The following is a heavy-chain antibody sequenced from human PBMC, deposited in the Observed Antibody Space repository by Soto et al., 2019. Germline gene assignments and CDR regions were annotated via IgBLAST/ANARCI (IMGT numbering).Heavy chain of an antibody. D-gene: IGHD3-3*01. CDR2: IHYSGST. Sequence: QVQLQESGSGLVKPSETLSLTCTVSGGSVSSVSYYWSWIRQPPGKGLEWIGLIHYSGSTKYNPSLKSRVTISVDTSKNQFSLKLSSVTAADTAVYYCARDGQIRFLEWFGTDYWGQGTLVTVSS. CDR3: ARDGQIRFLEWFGTDY. CDR1: GGSVSSVSYY. V-gene: IGHV4-61*01. J-gene: IGHJ4*02.